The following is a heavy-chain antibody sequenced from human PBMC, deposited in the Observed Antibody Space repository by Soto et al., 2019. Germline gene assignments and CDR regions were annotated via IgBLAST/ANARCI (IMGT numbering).Heavy chain of an antibody. V-gene: IGHV3-23*01. Sequence: GGSLRLSCVASGFTFSNYAMSWVRQAPGKGLEWVSGISGSGGTTYYADSVKGRFTISRDNSKNTLYLQMNSLRAEDTAVYYCAKDSVVTMIVVVRATFDYWGQGTLVTVSS. CDR3: AKDSVVTMIVVVRATFDY. CDR2: ISGSGGTT. D-gene: IGHD3-22*01. J-gene: IGHJ4*02. CDR1: GFTFSNYA.